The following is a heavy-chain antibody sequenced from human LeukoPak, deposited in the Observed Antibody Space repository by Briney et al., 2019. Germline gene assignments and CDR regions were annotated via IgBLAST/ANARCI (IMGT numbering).Heavy chain of an antibody. CDR3: AGGLPAIVGATRALFDYGMDV. CDR1: GFTFSSYG. V-gene: IGHV3-33*01. CDR2: IWYDGSNK. J-gene: IGHJ6*02. D-gene: IGHD1-26*01. Sequence: PGGSLRLSCAASGFTFSSYGMHWVRQAPGKGLEWVAVIWYDGSNKYYADSVKGRFTISRDNSKNTLYLQMNSLRAEDTAVYYCAGGLPAIVGATRALFDYGMDVWGQGTTVTVSS.